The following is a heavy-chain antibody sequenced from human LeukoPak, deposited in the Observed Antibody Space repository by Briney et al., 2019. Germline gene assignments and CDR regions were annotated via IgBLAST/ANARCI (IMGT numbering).Heavy chain of an antibody. CDR3: AREDSSGLDY. CDR2: SSGSTI. D-gene: IGHD6-19*01. Sequence: GGSLRLSCTASGFTFGDYAMSWVRQAPGKGLEWVSSSSGSTIYYADSVKGRFTISRDNAKNSLYLQMNSLRAEDTAIYYCAREDSSGLDYWGQGTLVTVSS. V-gene: IGHV3-48*03. CDR1: GFTFGDYA. J-gene: IGHJ4*02.